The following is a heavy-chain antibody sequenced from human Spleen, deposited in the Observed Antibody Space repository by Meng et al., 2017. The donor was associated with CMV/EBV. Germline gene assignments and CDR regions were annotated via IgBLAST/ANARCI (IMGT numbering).Heavy chain of an antibody. CDR1: GGSFSSGTYY. D-gene: IGHD2-2*03. J-gene: IGHJ6*02. V-gene: IGHV4-61*01. CDR2: IYYSGST. Sequence: SETLSLTCTVSGGSFSSGTYYWSWIRQPPGKGLEWIGFIYYSGSTNYNPSLKSRLTISVHTSKNQFSLNLSSVTAADTAVYYCAVAGYCSSISCYYGMDVWGQGTTVTVSS. CDR3: AVAGYCSSISCYYGMDV.